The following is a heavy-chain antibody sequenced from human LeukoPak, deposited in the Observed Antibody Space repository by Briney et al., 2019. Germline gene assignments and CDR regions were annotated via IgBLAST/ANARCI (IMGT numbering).Heavy chain of an antibody. D-gene: IGHD3-3*01. CDR3: AKAGHYDFWSGPNNWFDP. CDR1: GFIFSSYA. J-gene: IGHJ5*02. CDR2: TSYDGSNT. V-gene: IGHV3-30*18. Sequence: PGKSLRLSCAASGFIFSSYAMHWVRQAPGKGLEWVAVTSYDGSNTYYADSVKGRFTISRDNSKNTLYLQMNSLRAEDTAVYYCAKAGHYDFWSGPNNWFDPWGQGTLVTVSS.